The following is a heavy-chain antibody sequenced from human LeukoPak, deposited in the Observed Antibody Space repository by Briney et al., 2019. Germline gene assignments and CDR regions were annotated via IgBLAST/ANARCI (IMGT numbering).Heavy chain of an antibody. CDR2: ISNTGIT. CDR1: GASIGSHQYY. D-gene: IGHD4-23*01. V-gene: IGHV4-30-4*01. Sequence: PSQTLSLTCSVSGASIGSHQYYWTWIRQAPGKGLEWVGFISNTGITYYSPSLESRMAISMDTSTNQFSLRLTSVAATDTAVYFCARLAYQNGQHVGGLDFWGPGRMVTVSS. J-gene: IGHJ3*01. CDR3: ARLAYQNGQHVGGLDF.